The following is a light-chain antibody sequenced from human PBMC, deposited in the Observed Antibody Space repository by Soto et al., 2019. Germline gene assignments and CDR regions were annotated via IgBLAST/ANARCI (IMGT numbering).Light chain of an antibody. CDR1: ESISTW. CDR2: KAS. CDR3: QQYNIYSWT. J-gene: IGKJ1*01. V-gene: IGKV1-5*03. Sequence: DIQMTQSPSTLSASVGDRVTITCRASESISTWLAWYQQKPGKAPNLLIYKASSLESGVPSRFSGSGSGTEFTLTSSSLQPDDCATYYCQQYNIYSWTFGQGTKVEIK.